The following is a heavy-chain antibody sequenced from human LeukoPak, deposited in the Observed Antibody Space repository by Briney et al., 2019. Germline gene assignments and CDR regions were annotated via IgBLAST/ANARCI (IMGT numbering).Heavy chain of an antibody. D-gene: IGHD1-26*01. CDR2: ISGSGVTT. J-gene: IGHJ4*02. CDR3: TKSPFSGSYRFED. V-gene: IGHV3-23*01. CDR1: GFTFSSYA. Sequence: GGSLRLSCAASGFTFSSYAMSWVRQAPGQGLEWVSVISGSGVTTYYADSVKGRFSISRANSKNTLWLQMSSLRAEDTAVYFCTKSPFSGSYRFEDWGQGTLVTVSS.